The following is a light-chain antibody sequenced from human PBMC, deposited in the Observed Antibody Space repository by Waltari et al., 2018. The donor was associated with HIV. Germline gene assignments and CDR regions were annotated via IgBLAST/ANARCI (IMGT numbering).Light chain of an antibody. CDR2: DAS. CDR1: QSISSY. Sequence: EIVLTQSPVTLSLSPGERATLACRASQSISSYLAWYQQKHGQAPRLLIYDASNRATGIPARFSGSGSGTDFSLTISSLEPEDFAVYYCQQRSNWPRLTFGGGTKVEIK. J-gene: IGKJ4*01. V-gene: IGKV3-11*01. CDR3: QQRSNWPRLT.